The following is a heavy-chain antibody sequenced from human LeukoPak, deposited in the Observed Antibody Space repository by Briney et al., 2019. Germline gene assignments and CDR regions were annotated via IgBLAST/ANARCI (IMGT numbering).Heavy chain of an antibody. Sequence: KPSETLSLTCTVSYGSISSYYWSWIRQPPGKGLEWIGYIYYSGSTNYNPSLKSRVTISVDTSKNQFSLKLSSVTAADTAVYYCARARFEYSSRWYYFDYWGQGTLVTVSS. J-gene: IGHJ4*02. V-gene: IGHV4-59*01. D-gene: IGHD6-13*01. CDR3: ARARFEYSSRWYYFDY. CDR1: YGSISSYY. CDR2: IYYSGST.